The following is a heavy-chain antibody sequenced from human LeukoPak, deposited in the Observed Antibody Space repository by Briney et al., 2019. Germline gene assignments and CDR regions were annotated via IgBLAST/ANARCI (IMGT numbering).Heavy chain of an antibody. CDR2: IYHSGST. CDR3: ASSEYSSSSGDY. V-gene: IGHV4-38-2*02. CDR1: GYSISSGYY. J-gene: IGHJ4*02. D-gene: IGHD6-6*01. Sequence: SETLSLTCTVSGYSISSGYYWGWIRQPPGKGLEWIGSIYHSGSTYYNPSLKSRVTISVDTSKNQFSLKLSSVTAADTAVYYCASSEYSSSSGDYWGQGTLVTVSS.